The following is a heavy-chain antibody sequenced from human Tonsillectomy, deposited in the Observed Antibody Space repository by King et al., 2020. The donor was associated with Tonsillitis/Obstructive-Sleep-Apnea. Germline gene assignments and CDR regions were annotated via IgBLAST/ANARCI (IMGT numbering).Heavy chain of an antibody. CDR2: ISGSGGST. Sequence: VQLVESGGDFVQPGGSLRLSCAASGFTFSSYAMSWVRQAPGKGLEWVSAISGSGGSTYYADSVKGRFTISRHNSNNTLYLQMNSLRAEDTAVYYCAKELPAALNYFDYWGQGTLVTVSS. V-gene: IGHV3-23*04. J-gene: IGHJ4*02. D-gene: IGHD2-2*01. CDR3: AKELPAALNYFDY. CDR1: GFTFSSYA.